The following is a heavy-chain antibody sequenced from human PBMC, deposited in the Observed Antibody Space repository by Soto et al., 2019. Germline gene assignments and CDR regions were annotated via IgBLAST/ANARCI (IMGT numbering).Heavy chain of an antibody. D-gene: IGHD1-20*01. Sequence: SETLSLTCTVSGGSISSYYWSWVRQPPGKRLEWIGYIYYSGSTYYNPSLKSRVTISVDTSKNQFSLNLNSVTAADTAVYYCAREVTDYFDSWGQGTLVTVSS. J-gene: IGHJ4*02. CDR3: AREVTDYFDS. V-gene: IGHV4-30-4*01. CDR1: GGSISSYY. CDR2: IYYSGST.